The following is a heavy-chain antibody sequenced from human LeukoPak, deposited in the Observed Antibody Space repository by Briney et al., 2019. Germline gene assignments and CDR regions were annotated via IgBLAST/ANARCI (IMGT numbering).Heavy chain of an antibody. J-gene: IGHJ4*02. CDR1: GGSISSYY. Sequence: SETLSLTCTVSGGSISSYYWSWIRQPPGKGLEWIGYIYYSGSTNYNPSLKSRVTISVDTSKNQFSLKLSSVTAADTAVYYCARDGGYQDHWGQGTLVTVSS. V-gene: IGHV4-59*01. CDR3: ARDGGYQDH. CDR2: IYYSGST. D-gene: IGHD2-15*01.